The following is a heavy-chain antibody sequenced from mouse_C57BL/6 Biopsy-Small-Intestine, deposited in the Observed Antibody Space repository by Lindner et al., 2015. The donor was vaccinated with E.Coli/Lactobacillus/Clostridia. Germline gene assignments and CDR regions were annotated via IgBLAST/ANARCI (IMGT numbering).Heavy chain of an antibody. CDR2: IDPGDGES. CDR3: AREFITTIGYYFDY. D-gene: IGHD1-1*01. V-gene: IGHV14-2*01. Sequence: VQLQESGADLVKPGASVRLSCTASGFNIRDYYIHWVKQKTDQGLEWIGRIDPGDGESKYAPKFQDKATITADTSSNTAYLQLRSLTSEDTAVNYCAREFITTIGYYFDYWGHGTTLTVSS. J-gene: IGHJ2*01. CDR1: GFNIRDYY.